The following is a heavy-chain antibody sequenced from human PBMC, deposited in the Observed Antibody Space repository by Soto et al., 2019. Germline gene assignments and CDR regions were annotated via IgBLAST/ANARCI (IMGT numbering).Heavy chain of an antibody. CDR2: ISYDGSNK. CDR1: GFTFSSYG. J-gene: IGHJ4*02. CDR3: AKEWVYDSSGWSFDY. D-gene: IGHD3-22*01. V-gene: IGHV3-30*18. Sequence: QVQLVESGGGVVQPGRSLRLSCAASGFTFSSYGMHGVRQAPGKGLEWVAVISYDGSNKYYADSVKGRFTISRDNSKNTLYLQMNSLRAEDTAVYYCAKEWVYDSSGWSFDYWGQGTLVTVSS.